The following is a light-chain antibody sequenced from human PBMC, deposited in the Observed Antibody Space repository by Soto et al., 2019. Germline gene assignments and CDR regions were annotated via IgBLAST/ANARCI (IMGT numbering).Light chain of an antibody. CDR3: SSYTNINTRACV. CDR2: GVS. V-gene: IGLV2-14*02. CDR1: SSDIDVYDL. Sequence: QSALTQPASVSGSPGQSITISCTGTSSDIDVYDLVSWYRQYPGKAPKLMIYGVSKRPSGVSNRFSGSKSGNTASLTISGLQAEDEAEYYCSSYTNINTRACVFGTGTKVTVL. J-gene: IGLJ1*01.